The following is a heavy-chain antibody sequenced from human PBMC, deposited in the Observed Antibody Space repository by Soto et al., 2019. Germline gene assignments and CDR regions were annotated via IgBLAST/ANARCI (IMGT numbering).Heavy chain of an antibody. D-gene: IGHD4-17*01. CDR1: GFSLSTSGVG. CDR2: IYCDDSK. V-gene: IGHV2-5*02. Sequence: QITLKESGPALVKHTRTLTLTCTFSGFSLSTSGVGVGWIRQPPGKALEWLAVIYCDDSKHYSPSLESRLTITKDTSKNQVVLTMTNMDPVDTATYFCAHKGYGDYPLDYWGQGTLVTVSS. J-gene: IGHJ4*02. CDR3: AHKGYGDYPLDY.